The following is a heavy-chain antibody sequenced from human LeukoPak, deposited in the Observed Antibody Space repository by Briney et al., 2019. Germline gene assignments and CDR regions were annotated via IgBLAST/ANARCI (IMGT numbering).Heavy chain of an antibody. Sequence: GASVKVSCKASGYTFTSYGISWVRQAPGQGLEWMGWISAYNGNTNYAQKLQGRVTMTTDTSTSTAYMELRSLRSDDTAVYYCARSASQWLVQSAELDYWGQGTLVTVSS. D-gene: IGHD6-19*01. CDR1: GYTFTSYG. CDR2: ISAYNGNT. V-gene: IGHV1-18*01. J-gene: IGHJ4*02. CDR3: ARSASQWLVQSAELDY.